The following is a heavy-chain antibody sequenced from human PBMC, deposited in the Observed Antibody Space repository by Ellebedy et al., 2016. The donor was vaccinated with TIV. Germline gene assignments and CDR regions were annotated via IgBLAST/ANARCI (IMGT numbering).Heavy chain of an antibody. CDR3: ARRGDVGDFLGYYGMDV. Sequence: MPSETLSLTCAVYGGSFSGYYWSWIRQPPGKGLEWIGEINHSGSTNYNPSLKSRVTISVDTSKNQFSLKLSSVTAADTAVYYCARRGDVGDFLGYYGMDVWGQGTTVTVSS. D-gene: IGHD2-21*01. J-gene: IGHJ6*02. CDR2: INHSGST. V-gene: IGHV4-34*01. CDR1: GGSFSGYY.